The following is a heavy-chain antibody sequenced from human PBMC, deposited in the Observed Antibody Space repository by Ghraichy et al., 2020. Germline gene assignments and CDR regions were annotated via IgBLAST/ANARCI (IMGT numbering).Heavy chain of an antibody. D-gene: IGHD3-9*01. J-gene: IGHJ3*02. V-gene: IGHV4-39*01. CDR1: GGSISSSSYY. Sequence: SETLSLTCTVSGGSISSSSYYWGWIRQPPGKGLEWIGSIYYSGSTYYNPSLKSRVTISVDTYKNQFYLKLSSVTAADTAVYYCARRSYDILTGYYKRDDAFDIGGQGTMVTVSS. CDR3: ARRSYDILTGYYKRDDAFDI. CDR2: IYYSGST.